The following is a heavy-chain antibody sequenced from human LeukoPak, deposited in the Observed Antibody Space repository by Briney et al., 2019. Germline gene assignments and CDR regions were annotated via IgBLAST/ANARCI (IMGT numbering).Heavy chain of an antibody. CDR2: ISSSGSTI. Sequence: AGGSLRLSCAASGFTFSSYEMNWVRQAPGKGLEWVSYISSSGSTIYYADSVKGRFTISRDDSTNTLYLQMNSLRAEDTAVYYCAKRLSSGDYYSAFDFWGQGTLVTVSS. CDR1: GFTFSSYE. V-gene: IGHV3-48*03. D-gene: IGHD2-21*02. CDR3: AKRLSSGDYYSAFDF. J-gene: IGHJ4*02.